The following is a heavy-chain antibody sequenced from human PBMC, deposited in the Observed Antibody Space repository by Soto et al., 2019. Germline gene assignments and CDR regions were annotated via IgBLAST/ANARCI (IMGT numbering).Heavy chain of an antibody. V-gene: IGHV3-74*01. D-gene: IGHD3-10*01. CDR3: TSETFGARDY. J-gene: IGHJ4*02. CDR1: GFTFSGDW. Sequence: EVQLVESGGGLVQPGGSLRLSCRDSGFTFSGDWMHWVRQAPGKGLDWVSRIDPYDTGISYADSVKGRFTISRDAAKSTMYLQMNSLRPEDTAVYYCTSETFGARDYWGQGTLVTVSS. CDR2: IDPYDTGI.